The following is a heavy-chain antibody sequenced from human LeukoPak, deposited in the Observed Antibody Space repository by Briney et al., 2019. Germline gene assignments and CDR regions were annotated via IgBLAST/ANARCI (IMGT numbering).Heavy chain of an antibody. CDR3: VHQHNLSAADA. CDR1: GLSLSTSGVG. V-gene: IGHV2-5*01. J-gene: IGHJ4*02. D-gene: IGHD6-13*01. CDR2: IYWHGGQ. Sequence: SGPTLVNPTQTLTLTCTFSGLSLSTSGVGVGWIRQPPGKALEWLGLIYWHGGQRYTPSLRTRLTIARDTSNNQVVLTLTNVDPLDTATYYCVHQHNLSAADAWGQGILVTVSS.